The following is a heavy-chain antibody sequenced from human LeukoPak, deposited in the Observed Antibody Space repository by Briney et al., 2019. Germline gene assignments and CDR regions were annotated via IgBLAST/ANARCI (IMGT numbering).Heavy chain of an antibody. J-gene: IGHJ6*04. CDR1: GFTVSSNY. CDR2: IYSGGST. D-gene: IGHD3-10*01. V-gene: IGHV3-53*01. CDR3: ARDRGITLDV. Sequence: AGGSLRLSCADSGFTVSSNYMSWVRQAPGKGLEWVSVIYSGGSTYYADSVKGRFTISRDNSKNTLYLQMNSLRAEDTAVYYCARDRGITLDVWGKGTTVTVSS.